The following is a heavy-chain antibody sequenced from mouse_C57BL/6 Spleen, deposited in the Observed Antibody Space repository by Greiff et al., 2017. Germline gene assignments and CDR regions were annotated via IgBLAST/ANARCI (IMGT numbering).Heavy chain of an antibody. CDR1: GYTFTSYW. D-gene: IGHD1-1*01. CDR3: ARSYGKVYDFDY. J-gene: IGHJ2*01. Sequence: VQLQQPGTELVKPGASVKLSCKASGYTFTSYWMHWVKQRPGQGLEWIGNINPSNGGTHYTEKFKSKATLTVDKSSSTAYMQLSSLTSEYSAVYYCARSYGKVYDFDYWGQGTTLTVSS. V-gene: IGHV1-53*01. CDR2: INPSNGGT.